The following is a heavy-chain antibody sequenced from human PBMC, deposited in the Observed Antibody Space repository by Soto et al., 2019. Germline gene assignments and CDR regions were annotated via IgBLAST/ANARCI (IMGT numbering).Heavy chain of an antibody. CDR1: GFTFSSYG. V-gene: IGHV3-33*01. D-gene: IGHD2-2*02. J-gene: IGHJ6*02. CDR3: ARDPILLYYYYYGMDV. CDR2: IWYDGSNK. Sequence: QVQLVESGGGVVQPGRSLRLSCAASGFTFSSYGMHWVRQAPGKGLEWVAVIWYDGSNKYYADSVKGRFTISRDNSKNTLYLQMKSLGAEDTAVYYCARDPILLYYYYYGMDVWGQGTTVTVSS.